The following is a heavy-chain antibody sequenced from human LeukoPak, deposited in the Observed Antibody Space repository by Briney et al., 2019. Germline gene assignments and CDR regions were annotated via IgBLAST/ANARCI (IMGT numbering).Heavy chain of an antibody. CDR3: AKGGIGGGGSLGF. Sequence: GGSLRLSCAASGFIFSSYAMHWVRQAPGKGLEWVAVISYDGNNKYYADSVKGRFTISRDNSKNTLCLQMNSLRPEDTAVYYCAKGGIGGGGSLGFWGQGTLVTVSS. J-gene: IGHJ4*02. V-gene: IGHV3-30*04. CDR2: ISYDGNNK. CDR1: GFIFSSYA. D-gene: IGHD2-15*01.